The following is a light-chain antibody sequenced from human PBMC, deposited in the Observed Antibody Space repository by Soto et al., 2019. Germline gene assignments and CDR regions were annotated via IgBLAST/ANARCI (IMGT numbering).Light chain of an antibody. CDR3: QQYNDWPLT. J-gene: IGKJ1*01. CDR1: QSVSSN. Sequence: EIVMTQSPATLSVSPGERATLSRGASQSVSSNLAWYQQKPGQAPSLLIYGAFTRATGIPARFSGTGSGTEFTLTISSLQSEDFALYYCQQYNDWPLTFGQGTKVDIK. CDR2: GAF. V-gene: IGKV3-15*01.